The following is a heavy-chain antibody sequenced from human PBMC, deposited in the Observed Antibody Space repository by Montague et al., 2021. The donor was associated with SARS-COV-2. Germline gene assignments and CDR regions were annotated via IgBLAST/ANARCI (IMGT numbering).Heavy chain of an antibody. CDR1: GASFSGYY. D-gene: IGHD3-22*01. J-gene: IGHJ4*02. Sequence: SETLSLTCAVYGASFSGYYWSWIRQPPGKGLEWIGEINHSGSTNYKPSLKSRVTISVDTSKNQFSLKLSSVTAADTAVYYCARGWGYYDSSGYLLFDYWGQGTLVTVSS. V-gene: IGHV4-34*01. CDR3: ARGWGYYDSSGYLLFDY. CDR2: INHSGST.